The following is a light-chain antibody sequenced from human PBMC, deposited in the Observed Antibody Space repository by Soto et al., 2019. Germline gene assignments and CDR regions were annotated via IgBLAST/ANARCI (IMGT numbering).Light chain of an antibody. CDR2: DAS. Sequence: DIQMTQSPSTLSASVGDRVTITCRASQSISSWLAWYQQKPGIAPKLLIYDASILESGVPSRFSGSGSGTEFTLTISSLQPDDFATYYCQQYNSYSPTLGQGTKLDIK. V-gene: IGKV1-5*01. J-gene: IGKJ2*01. CDR3: QQYNSYSPT. CDR1: QSISSW.